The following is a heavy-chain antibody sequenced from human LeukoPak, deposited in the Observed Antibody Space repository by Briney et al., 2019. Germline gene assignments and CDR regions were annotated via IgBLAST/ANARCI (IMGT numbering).Heavy chain of an antibody. CDR3: ARLPHKVHCSGGGCFLTYY. D-gene: IGHD2-15*01. CDR2: ISYDGSNK. J-gene: IGHJ4*02. V-gene: IGHV3-30-3*01. Sequence: PGGSLRLSCAASGYTFSSYAMHWIRQAPGKGLEWVAVISYDGSNKYYADSVKGRFTISRDNAKNSLYLQMNSLRAEDTAVYYCARLPHKVHCSGGGCFLTYYWGQGTLVTVSS. CDR1: GYTFSSYA.